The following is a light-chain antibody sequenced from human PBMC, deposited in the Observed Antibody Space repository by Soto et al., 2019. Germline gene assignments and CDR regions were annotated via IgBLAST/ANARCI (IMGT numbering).Light chain of an antibody. CDR3: SSYTSSSTLV. CDR1: SSDVGGYNY. CDR2: EVS. Sequence: QSALTQPASVSGSPGQSITISCTGTSSDVGGYNYVSWYQQHPGIAPKLMIYEVSNRPSGVSNRFSGSKSGNTASLTISGVQAEDESDYCCSSYTSSSTLVFGTGTKLTVL. V-gene: IGLV2-14*01. J-gene: IGLJ1*01.